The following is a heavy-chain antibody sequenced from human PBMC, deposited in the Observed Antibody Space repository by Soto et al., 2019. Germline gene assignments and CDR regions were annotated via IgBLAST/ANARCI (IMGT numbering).Heavy chain of an antibody. CDR3: ATAWYYYGSGPTQTTYYYYGMDV. CDR2: FDPEDGET. Sequence: GASVKVSCKVSGYTLTELSMHWVRQAPGKGLEWIGGFDPEDGETIYAQKFQGRVTMTEDTSTDTAYMELSSLRSEDTAVYYCATAWYYYGSGPTQTTYYYYGMDVWGQGTTVTVSS. CDR1: GYTLTELS. V-gene: IGHV1-24*01. D-gene: IGHD3-10*01. J-gene: IGHJ6*02.